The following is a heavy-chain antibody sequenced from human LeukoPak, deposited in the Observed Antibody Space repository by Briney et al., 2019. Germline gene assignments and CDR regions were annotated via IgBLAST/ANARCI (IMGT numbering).Heavy chain of an antibody. D-gene: IGHD6-19*01. Sequence: SVKVSCKASGGTFSRYAISLVRQAPGQGLEWMGGIIPIFGTANYAQKFQGRVTIAADKSTSTAYMELSSLRSEDTAVYYCARGDKQWLATYSYWGQGTLVTVSS. CDR1: GGTFSRYA. V-gene: IGHV1-69*06. CDR3: ARGDKQWLATYSY. J-gene: IGHJ4*02. CDR2: IIPIFGTA.